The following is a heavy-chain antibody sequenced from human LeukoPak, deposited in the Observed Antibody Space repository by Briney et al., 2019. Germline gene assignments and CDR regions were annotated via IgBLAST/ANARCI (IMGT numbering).Heavy chain of an antibody. CDR2: IIPILGIA. D-gene: IGHD4-17*01. Sequence: SVKVSCKASGGTFSSYAISWVRHAPGQGLEWMGSIIPILGIANYAQKFQGRVTITADKSTSTAYMELSSLRSEDTAVYYCARDYSPGHSGDYPARQATDYWGQGTLVTVSS. CDR1: GGTFSSYA. CDR3: ARDYSPGHSGDYPARQATDY. V-gene: IGHV1-69*04. J-gene: IGHJ4*02.